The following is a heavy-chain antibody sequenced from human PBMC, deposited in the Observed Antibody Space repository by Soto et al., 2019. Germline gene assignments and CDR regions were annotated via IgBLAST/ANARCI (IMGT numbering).Heavy chain of an antibody. CDR3: ARHSLGDFWRGYSYGTAV. Sequence: FRRNSWRVAGESFTGYGIVWVRTKHGNGLEWMGIIYPGDSDTRYSPSFQGQVTISADKSISTAYLQWSSLKASDTAMYYCARHSLGDFWRGYSYGTAVWVKGTTV. V-gene: IGHV5-51*01. D-gene: IGHD3-3*01. CDR2: IYPGDSDT. J-gene: IGHJ6*04. CDR1: GESFTGYG.